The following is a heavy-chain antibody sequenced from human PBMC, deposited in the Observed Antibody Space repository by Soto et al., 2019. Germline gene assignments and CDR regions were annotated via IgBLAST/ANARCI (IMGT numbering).Heavy chain of an antibody. CDR3: ASDETFRRVPFDY. V-gene: IGHV3-7*01. J-gene: IGHJ4*02. D-gene: IGHD3-16*01. Sequence: EVQLVESGGGLVQPGGSLRLSCAASGFSFSRNWMNWVRQSPGKGLEWVANIKQDGSEKNYVDSVKGRFTISRDNGKNSLYLQMNSLRAEDTAVYYCASDETFRRVPFDYWGQGTLVTVSS. CDR2: IKQDGSEK. CDR1: GFSFSRNW.